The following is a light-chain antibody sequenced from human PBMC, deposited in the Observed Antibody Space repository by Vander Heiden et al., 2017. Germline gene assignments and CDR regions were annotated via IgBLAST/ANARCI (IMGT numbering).Light chain of an antibody. CDR1: QSVLYSANNKNY. CDR3: QQYYSTPF. J-gene: IGKJ3*01. V-gene: IGKV4-1*01. CDR2: WAS. Sequence: DIVMNQSPDSLAVSLGERATINCKSSQSVLYSANNKNYLAWYQQKPGQPPKLLIYWASTRESGVPNRFSGSGSGTDFTLTISSLQAEDVAFYYCQQYYSTPFFGPGTKVDIK.